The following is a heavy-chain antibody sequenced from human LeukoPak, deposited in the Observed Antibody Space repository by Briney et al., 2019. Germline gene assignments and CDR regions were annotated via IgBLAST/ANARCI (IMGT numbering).Heavy chain of an antibody. D-gene: IGHD3-22*01. Sequence: PGRSLRLSCAASGFTFSNYGMHWVRQVPGQGLEWVAAIWFDAIRKYYADSVKGRLTISRDNSKNTLYLQMNSLRAEDTAVYYCARDLEDSSPFGAFDMWGQGTMVTVSS. CDR3: ARDLEDSSPFGAFDM. J-gene: IGHJ3*02. CDR1: GFTFSNYG. V-gene: IGHV3-33*01. CDR2: IWFDAIRK.